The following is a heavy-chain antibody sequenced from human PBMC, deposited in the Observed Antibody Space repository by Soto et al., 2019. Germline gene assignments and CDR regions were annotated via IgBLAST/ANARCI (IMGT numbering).Heavy chain of an antibody. Sequence: SETLSLTCTVSNGSLSGNYWSWIRQSPGKGLEWIGNIYYSGSTNCNPSLKSRVTMSVDTSKNQFTLKLSSVTAADTGVYFCARSFMVPVDFFDYWGQGTPVTVSS. D-gene: IGHD3-10*01. J-gene: IGHJ4*02. CDR2: IYYSGST. V-gene: IGHV4-59*01. CDR3: ARSFMVPVDFFDY. CDR1: NGSLSGNY.